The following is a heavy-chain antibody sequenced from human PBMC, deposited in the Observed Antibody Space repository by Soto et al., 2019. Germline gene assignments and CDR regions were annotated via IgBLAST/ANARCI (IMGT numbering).Heavy chain of an antibody. CDR1: GYNFTKYW. CDR3: ARAFSTQQPLDY. Sequence: GESLKISCEGSGYNFTKYWIGWVRQMPGKGLEWMGLIYPTDSDTRYSPSFHGQVTISADKSISTAYLEWDSLEASDTAMYYCARAFSTQQPLDYWGQGTLVTVSS. D-gene: IGHD6-13*01. V-gene: IGHV5-51*01. J-gene: IGHJ4*02. CDR2: IYPTDSDT.